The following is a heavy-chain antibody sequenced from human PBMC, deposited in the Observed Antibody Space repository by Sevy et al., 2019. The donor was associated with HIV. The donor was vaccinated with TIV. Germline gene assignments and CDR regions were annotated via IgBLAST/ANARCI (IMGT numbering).Heavy chain of an antibody. CDR3: AREERRGHDY. D-gene: IGHD3-16*01. V-gene: IGHV3-74*01. CDR2: ISFDGSTT. Sequence: GGSLRLSCAASGFSFRNYWMHWVRQAPGKGLVWVSRISFDGSTTTYADSVKGRFTISRDNAKNTLYLQMNSLRAEDTAVYYCAREERRGHDYWGQGTLVTVSS. CDR1: GFSFRNYW. J-gene: IGHJ4*02.